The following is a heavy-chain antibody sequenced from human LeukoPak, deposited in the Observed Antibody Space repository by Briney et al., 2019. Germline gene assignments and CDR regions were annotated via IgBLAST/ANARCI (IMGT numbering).Heavy chain of an antibody. CDR2: IYPADSDT. D-gene: IGHD5-18*01. J-gene: IGHJ4*02. V-gene: IGHV5-51*01. CDR3: ARHSMAPWIQLWSN. CDR1: GYTFTTYW. Sequence: GESLKISCKGSGYTFTTYWIGWVRQMPGKGLEWMGIIYPADSDTRYSPSFQGQVTISADKSISTAYLQWSSLKASDTAMYYCARHSMAPWIQLWSNWGQGTLVTVSS.